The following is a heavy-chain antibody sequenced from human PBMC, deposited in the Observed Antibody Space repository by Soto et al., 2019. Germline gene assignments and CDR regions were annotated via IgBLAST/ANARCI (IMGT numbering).Heavy chain of an antibody. CDR2: ISSSSSYI. V-gene: IGHV3-21*01. Sequence: EVQLVESGGGLVKPGGSLRLSCAASGFTFSSYSMNWVRQAPGKGLEWVSSISSSSSYIYYADSVKGRFTISRDNAKNSLYLQMNSLRAEDTAVYYCARNLKPLAARHRPSNWFDHWGQGTLVTVSS. J-gene: IGHJ5*02. CDR3: ARNLKPLAARHRPSNWFDH. D-gene: IGHD6-6*01. CDR1: GFTFSSYS.